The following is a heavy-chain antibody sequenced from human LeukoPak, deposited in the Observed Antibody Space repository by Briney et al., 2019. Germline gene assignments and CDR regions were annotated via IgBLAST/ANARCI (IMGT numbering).Heavy chain of an antibody. V-gene: IGHV4-39*01. D-gene: IGHD2-8*01. J-gene: IGHJ4*02. CDR3: ARLYEGKRPPDY. CDR1: GDSTFSTTYY. CDR2: IFHSGST. Sequence: SETLSLTCTVSGDSTFSTTYYWGWIRQPPGKGLEWIGSIFHSGSTYYNPSLRSRVTISVDTSKNQLSLRLRSVTAADTAVYYCARLYEGKRPPDYWGQGTLVTVSS.